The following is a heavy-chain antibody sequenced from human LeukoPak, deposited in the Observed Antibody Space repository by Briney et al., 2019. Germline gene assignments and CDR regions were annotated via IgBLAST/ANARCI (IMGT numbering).Heavy chain of an antibody. CDR2: IIPIFGTA. J-gene: IGHJ6*02. V-gene: IGHV1-69*13. D-gene: IGHD4-11*01. CDR1: GGTFSSYA. Sequence: SVKVSCKASGGTFSSYAISWVRQAPGQGLEWMGGIIPIFGTANYARKFQGRVTITADESTSTAYMELSSLRSEDTAVYYCAREDYSNNPYYYYGMDVWGQGTTVTVSS. CDR3: AREDYSNNPYYYYGMDV.